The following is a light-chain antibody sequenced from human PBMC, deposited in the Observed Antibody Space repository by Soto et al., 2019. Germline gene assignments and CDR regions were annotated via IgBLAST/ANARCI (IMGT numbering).Light chain of an antibody. V-gene: IGLV2-14*01. CDR1: SSDVGNYKY. CDR2: EVS. Sequence: ALAQPASVSGSPGQSITLSCTGTSSDVGNYKYVSWYQQHPGKAPKLMIYEVSNRPSGVSNHFSGSKSGNTASLTISGLQAEDETDYYCFSYTSSGTYVFGTGTKVTVL. J-gene: IGLJ1*01. CDR3: FSYTSSGTYV.